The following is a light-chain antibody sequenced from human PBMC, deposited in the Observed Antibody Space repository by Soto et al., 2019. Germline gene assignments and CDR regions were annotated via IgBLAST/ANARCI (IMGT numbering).Light chain of an antibody. Sequence: DIQMTQSPSTLSASVGDRVIITCRASQSISRLLAWYQQKPGKAPKLLISMASTLETGVPSRFSGSGSGTEFSLIISSLQPDDFATYYCQQYNIFPGTFGRGKKVEIK. J-gene: IGKJ1*01. V-gene: IGKV1-5*03. CDR2: MAS. CDR3: QQYNIFPGT. CDR1: QSISRL.